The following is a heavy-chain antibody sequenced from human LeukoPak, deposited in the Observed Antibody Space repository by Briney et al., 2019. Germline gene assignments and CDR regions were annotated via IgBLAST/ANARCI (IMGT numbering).Heavy chain of an antibody. Sequence: SETLSLTCTVSGGSISSYYWSWIRQPPGKGLEWIGYIYYIGSTNYNPSLKSRVTISVDTSKNQFSLKLSSVTAADTAVYYCARGVCSGGSCRNWFDPWGQGTLVTVSS. CDR2: IYYIGST. D-gene: IGHD2-15*01. CDR1: GGSISSYY. CDR3: ARGVCSGGSCRNWFDP. V-gene: IGHV4-59*01. J-gene: IGHJ5*02.